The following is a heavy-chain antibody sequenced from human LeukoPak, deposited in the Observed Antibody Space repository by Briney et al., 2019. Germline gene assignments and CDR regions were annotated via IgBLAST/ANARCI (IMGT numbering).Heavy chain of an antibody. CDR2: INHSGST. V-gene: IGHV4-34*01. Sequence: PSETLSLTCAVYGGSFSGYYWSWIRQPPGKGLEWIGEINHSGSTNYNPSLKSRVTISVDTSKNQFSLKLSSVTAADTAVYYCAREPPYSGYDSWGQGTLVTVSS. CDR3: AREPPYSGYDS. CDR1: GGSFSGYY. D-gene: IGHD5-12*01. J-gene: IGHJ4*02.